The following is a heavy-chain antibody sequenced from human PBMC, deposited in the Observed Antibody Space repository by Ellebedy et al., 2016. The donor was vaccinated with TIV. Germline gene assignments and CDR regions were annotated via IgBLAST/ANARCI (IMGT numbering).Heavy chain of an antibody. Sequence: AASVKVSCKASGYSFINYAMKWVRQAPGQGLEGMGWSNTNTGNPTYAQGFTGRFVFSLDTSVSTAYLHISSLKAEDTAIYYCARPAAAGFFWYFYLWGRGTLVTVSS. CDR1: GYSFINYA. CDR2: SNTNTGNP. D-gene: IGHD6-13*01. V-gene: IGHV7-4-1*02. J-gene: IGHJ2*01. CDR3: ARPAAAGFFWYFYL.